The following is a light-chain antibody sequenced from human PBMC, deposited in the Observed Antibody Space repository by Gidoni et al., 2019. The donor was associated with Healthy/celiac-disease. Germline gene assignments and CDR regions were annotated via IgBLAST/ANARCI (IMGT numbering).Light chain of an antibody. V-gene: IGKV3-20*01. CDR2: GAS. Sequence: EIVLTQSPGTLSLSPGERATLSCRASQSVSSSYLAWYHQKPGKAPRPLIYGASSRATGIPDRFSGSGSGTDFTLTISRLEPEDFAVYYCQQYGSSPPWTFGQGTKVEIK. CDR3: QQYGSSPPWT. CDR1: QSVSSSY. J-gene: IGKJ1*01.